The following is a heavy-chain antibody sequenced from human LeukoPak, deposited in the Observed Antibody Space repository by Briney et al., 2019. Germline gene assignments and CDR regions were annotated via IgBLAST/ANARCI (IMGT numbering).Heavy chain of an antibody. V-gene: IGHV3-21*01. J-gene: IGHJ4*02. CDR3: ARDRESSSWFDY. D-gene: IGHD6-13*01. CDR2: ISSSSSYI. Sequence: GGSLRLSCAASEFTFSNYAMSWVRQAPGKGLEWVSSISSSSSYIYYADSVKGRFTISRDNAKNSLYLQMNSLRAEDTAVYYCARDRESSSWFDYWGQGTLVTVSS. CDR1: EFTFSNYA.